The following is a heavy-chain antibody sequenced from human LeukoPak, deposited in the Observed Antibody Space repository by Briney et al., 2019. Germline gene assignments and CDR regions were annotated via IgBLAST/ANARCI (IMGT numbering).Heavy chain of an antibody. CDR3: TREWWSSGWSIYAFDI. CDR2: IRSKAYGGTT. J-gene: IGHJ3*02. V-gene: IGHV3-49*03. Sequence: SLRLSCTASGFTFGDYAMSWFRQAPGKGLEWVGFIRSKAYGGTTEYAASVKGRFTISRDDSKSIAYLQMNSLKTEDTAVYYCTREWWSSGWSIYAFDIWGQGTMVTVSS. CDR1: GFTFGDYA. D-gene: IGHD6-19*01.